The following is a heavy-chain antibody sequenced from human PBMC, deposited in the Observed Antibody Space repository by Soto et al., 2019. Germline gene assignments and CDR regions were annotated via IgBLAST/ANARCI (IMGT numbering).Heavy chain of an antibody. CDR1: GVSISTTSYY. CDR2: IYYGRSS. V-gene: IGHV4-39*01. CDR3: ASHGSF. D-gene: IGHD3-16*02. J-gene: IGHJ4*02. Sequence: SGTQSPTCPVAGVSISTTSYYWGRYRQPPGKGREWIGTIYYGRSSYSTPSLQSRVTISLDTSKYQFSLTLPSVTAALTAIYYCASHGSFWGQGTLVTVSS.